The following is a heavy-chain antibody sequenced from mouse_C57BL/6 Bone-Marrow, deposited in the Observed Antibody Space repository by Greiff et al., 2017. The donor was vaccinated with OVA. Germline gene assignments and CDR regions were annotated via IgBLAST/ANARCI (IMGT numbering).Heavy chain of an antibody. CDR1: GFTFSDAW. D-gene: IGHD1-1*01. J-gene: IGHJ4*01. CDR2: IRNKANNHAT. CDR3: TSHVLLRSYYAMDD. V-gene: IGHV6-6*01. Sequence: EVKLVESGGGLVQPGGSMKLSCAASGFTFSDAWMDWVRQSPEKGLEWVAEIRNKANNHATYYAETVKGRFTISRDDSKSRVYLQMNSLRSEDTAIYYCTSHVLLRSYYAMDDWGKGTSVTVSS.